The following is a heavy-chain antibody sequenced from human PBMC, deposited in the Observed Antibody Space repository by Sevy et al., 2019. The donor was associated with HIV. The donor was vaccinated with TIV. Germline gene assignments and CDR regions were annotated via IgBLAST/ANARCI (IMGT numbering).Heavy chain of an antibody. D-gene: IGHD6-25*01. CDR2: ISGSGVST. V-gene: IGHV3-23*01. CDR3: ARSMGGCDAFDI. CDR1: GFTFSSYD. Sequence: GGSLRLSCAASGFTFSSYDMSWVRQAPGKGLEWVSAISGSGVSTYYADSVKGRFTISRDNSKNTLYLQLNSLRAEDTAVYYCARSMGGCDAFDIWGQGTMVTVSS. J-gene: IGHJ3*02.